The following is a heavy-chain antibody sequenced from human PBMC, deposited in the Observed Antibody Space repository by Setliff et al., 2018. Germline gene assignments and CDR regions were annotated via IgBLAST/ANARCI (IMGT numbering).Heavy chain of an antibody. V-gene: IGHV1-69*05. CDR3: AREGVDIRSSTDYRYYRDV. Sequence: ASVKVSCKASGGTFRSYGISWVRQAPGQGLEWMGGTIPMFGSTNYAQKFQDRVTIITDESTGTAYMELSSLRTEDPAVYYCAREGVDIRSSTDYRYYRDVWGKGTTVTVSS. D-gene: IGHD5-12*01. CDR2: TIPMFGST. CDR1: GGTFRSYG. J-gene: IGHJ6*03.